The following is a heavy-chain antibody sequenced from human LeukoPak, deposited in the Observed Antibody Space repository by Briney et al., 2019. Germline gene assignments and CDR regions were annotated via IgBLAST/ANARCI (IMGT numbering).Heavy chain of an antibody. J-gene: IGHJ5*02. V-gene: IGHV4-39*07. Sequence: SETLSLTCTVSGGSVSSSAYYWSWIRQPPGKGLEWIGSIYYSGSTCYNPSLKSRVTISVDTSKNQFSLKLSSVTAADTAVYYCARVRWGRDGYNYVRFDPWGQGTLVTVSS. CDR1: GGSVSSSAYY. CDR3: ARVRWGRDGYNYVRFDP. D-gene: IGHD5-24*01. CDR2: IYYSGST.